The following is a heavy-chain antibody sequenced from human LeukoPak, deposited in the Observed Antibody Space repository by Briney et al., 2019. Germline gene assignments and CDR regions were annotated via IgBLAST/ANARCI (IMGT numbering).Heavy chain of an antibody. CDR1: GFTVSSNY. V-gene: IGHV3-53*01. CDR2: IYSGGST. D-gene: IGHD5-18*01. J-gene: IGHJ4*02. CDR3: VKSFGGFSYGKVDY. Sequence: GGSLRLSCAASGFTVSSNYMSWVRQAPGKGLEWVSVIYSGGSTYYADSVKGRFTISRDNSKNALYLQMNSLTAEDTAVYYCVKSFGGFSYGKVDYWGQGTLVTVSS.